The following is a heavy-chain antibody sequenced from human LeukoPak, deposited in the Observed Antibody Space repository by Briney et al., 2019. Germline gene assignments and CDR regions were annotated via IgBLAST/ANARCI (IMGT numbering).Heavy chain of an antibody. J-gene: IGHJ4*02. CDR3: ARDPVRATARHFYY. D-gene: IGHD1-1*01. Sequence: PGRSLRLSCAASGFTFRSYARHWVRQAPGKGLEWVAVTSSDGNIKYYADSVKGRFTISRDNSKNTLYLQMNSLRGEDTGVYYCARDPVRATARHFYYWGQGTLVTVSS. CDR1: GFTFRSYA. V-gene: IGHV3-30-3*01. CDR2: TSSDGNIK.